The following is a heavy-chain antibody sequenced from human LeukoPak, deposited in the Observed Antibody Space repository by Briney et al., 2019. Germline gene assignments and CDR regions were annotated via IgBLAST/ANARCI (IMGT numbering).Heavy chain of an antibody. CDR3: ARRAGDYSHPYDY. CDR1: GFTLSSYE. J-gene: IGHJ4*02. CDR2: DYSADST. Sequence: GGSLRLSCTVSGFTLSSYEMSWIRQAPGKGLEWVSSVDYSADSTHYADSVKGRFTISRDNSKNTVHLQMNSLRAEDTAMYYCARRAGDYSHPYDYWGQGTLVTVSS. D-gene: IGHD3-22*01. V-gene: IGHV3-53*01.